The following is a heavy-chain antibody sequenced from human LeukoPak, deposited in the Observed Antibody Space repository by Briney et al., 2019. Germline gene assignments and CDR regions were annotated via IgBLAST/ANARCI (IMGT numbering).Heavy chain of an antibody. CDR1: GYTYTNYG. J-gene: IGHJ4*02. V-gene: IGHV1-18*01. CDR3: ARVGVYCTTTTCLDY. D-gene: IGHD2-2*01. Sequence: ASVKVSCKTSGYTYTNYGVSWVRQAPGQGLEWMGWISAYNGNADYAQKLQGRVTMTADTSTSTAYMELRSLRSGDTAVYYCARVGVYCTTTTCLDYWGQGTLVTVSS. CDR2: ISAYNGNA.